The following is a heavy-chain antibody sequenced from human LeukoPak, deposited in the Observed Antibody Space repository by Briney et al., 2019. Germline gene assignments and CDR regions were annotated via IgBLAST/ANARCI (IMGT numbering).Heavy chain of an antibody. CDR3: ARDIAVAALDVFDL. CDR2: IYTGGTT. CDR1: GGSRSSYY. J-gene: IGHJ3*01. D-gene: IGHD6-19*01. Sequence: PSETLSLTCTVSGGSRSSYYWSWIRQPAGKGLEWIGRIYTGGTTNYHPSSKSRAPMSVDTSKNQFSLKLSSVTGEDRAVYYCARDIAVAALDVFDLWGQGTMVTVSS. V-gene: IGHV4-4*07.